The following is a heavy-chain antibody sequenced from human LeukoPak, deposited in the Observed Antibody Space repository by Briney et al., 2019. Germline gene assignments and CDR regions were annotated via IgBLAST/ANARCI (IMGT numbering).Heavy chain of an antibody. Sequence: SETLSLTCTVSGGSLSSSSYYWGWLRQPPGKGLEWIGSIYYSGSTYYNPSLKSRVTISVDTSKNQFSLKLSSVTAADTAVYYCARGSQNYYYYYMDVWGKGTTVTISS. J-gene: IGHJ6*03. V-gene: IGHV4-39*07. CDR2: IYYSGST. CDR3: ARGSQNYYYYYMDV. CDR1: GGSLSSSSYY.